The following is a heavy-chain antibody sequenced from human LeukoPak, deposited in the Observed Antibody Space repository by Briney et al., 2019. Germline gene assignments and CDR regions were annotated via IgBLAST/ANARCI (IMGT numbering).Heavy chain of an antibody. CDR2: ISSSGST. J-gene: IGHJ3*02. CDR3: ARWPTTQGTFDI. V-gene: IGHV4-4*07. CDR1: SGSISTYY. D-gene: IGHD1-1*01. Sequence: SDTLSLTCTVSSGSISTYYWNWIRQPAGKGLEWIGRISSSGSTNYNASLKSRVPLSIDTSKNQFSLKLTSVTAADTAVYYCARWPTTQGTFDIWGQGTMVTVSS.